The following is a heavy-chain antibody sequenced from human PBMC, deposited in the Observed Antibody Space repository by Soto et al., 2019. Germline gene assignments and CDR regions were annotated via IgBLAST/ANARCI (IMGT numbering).Heavy chain of an antibody. CDR1: GYTFTSHS. Sequence: VQLVQSGTEVKEPGASDRVSCKASGYTFTSHSLHWARQAPGQGLERMGWIIVSHDWPRYAPQFQGRLTFETDTIGTTSYRHLTRLTPDDTAVYFCAREPEAGVTGDYWGQGTPVVVSS. D-gene: IGHD6-19*01. CDR2: IIVSHDWP. J-gene: IGHJ4*02. V-gene: IGHV1-3*01. CDR3: AREPEAGVTGDY.